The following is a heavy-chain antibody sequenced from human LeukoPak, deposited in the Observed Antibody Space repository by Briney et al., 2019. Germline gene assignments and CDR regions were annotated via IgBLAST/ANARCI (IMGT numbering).Heavy chain of an antibody. Sequence: GGSLRLSCAASGFTFSNYAIHCVRQAPGKGLEWVAVIAYDGSSTVYADSVKGRFTISRDNSKNTLYLQMNSLRTEDTAVYYCARDGFFGSGIVGAFDIWGQGTMVTVSS. J-gene: IGHJ3*02. CDR2: IAYDGSST. CDR3: ARDGFFGSGIVGAFDI. CDR1: GFTFSNYA. D-gene: IGHD3-10*01. V-gene: IGHV3-30*04.